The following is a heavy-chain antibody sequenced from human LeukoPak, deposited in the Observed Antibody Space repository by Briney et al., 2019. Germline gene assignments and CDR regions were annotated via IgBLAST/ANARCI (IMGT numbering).Heavy chain of an antibody. CDR1: GGSISSSSYY. V-gene: IGHV4-39*01. CDR2: INHSGST. J-gene: IGHJ6*03. Sequence: PSETLSLTCTVSGGSISSSSYYWGWIRQPPGKGLEWLGEINHSGSTNYNPSLKSRVTISVDTSKNQFSLKLSSVTAADTAVYYCARQGYCSSTSCYGYYYMDVWGKGTTVTVSS. D-gene: IGHD2-2*01. CDR3: ARQGYCSSTSCYGYYYMDV.